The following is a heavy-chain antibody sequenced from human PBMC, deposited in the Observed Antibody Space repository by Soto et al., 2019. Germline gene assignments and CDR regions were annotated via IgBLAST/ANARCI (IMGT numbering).Heavy chain of an antibody. J-gene: IGHJ4*02. V-gene: IGHV2-5*02. CDR2: IYWDDDK. D-gene: IGHD5-18*01. CDR1: GFSLSTSGVG. Sequence: QITLKESGPTLVKPTQTLTLTCTFSGFSLSTSGVGVGWIRQPPGKALEWLALIYWDDDKRYSPSLKSRLTITKDTSKYQVVLTMTNMDPVATATYCCAHAAMVTTLDYWGQGTLVTVSS. CDR3: AHAAMVTTLDY.